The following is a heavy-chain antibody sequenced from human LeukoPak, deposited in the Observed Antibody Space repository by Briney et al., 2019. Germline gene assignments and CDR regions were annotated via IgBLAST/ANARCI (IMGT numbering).Heavy chain of an antibody. D-gene: IGHD3-22*01. CDR2: IYTSGST. CDR1: GGSISSTGYS. CDR3: ARAYYYDSSGYSKEEGYNWFDP. Sequence: PSETLSLTCTVSGGSISSTGYSWGWIRQPAGKGLEWIGRIYTSGSTNYNPSLKSRVTMSVDTSKNQFSLKLSSVTAADTAVYYCARAYYYDSSGYSKEEGYNWFDPWGQGTLVTVSS. J-gene: IGHJ5*02. V-gene: IGHV4-61*02.